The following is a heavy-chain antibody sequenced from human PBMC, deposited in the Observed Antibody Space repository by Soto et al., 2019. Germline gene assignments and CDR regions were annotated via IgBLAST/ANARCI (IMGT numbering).Heavy chain of an antibody. V-gene: IGHV3-74*03. CDR1: GFTFSGYW. CDR3: VKAAARGDY. Sequence: EVQLVESGGGLVQPGGSLRLSCAASGFTFSGYWMHWVRQVAGKGLVWVSRTNTDGSSTTYADSVKGRFTISRDNAKNTLYLQMNSLRAEDTAVYYCVKAAARGDYWGQGTLVTVSS. D-gene: IGHD3-10*01. CDR2: TNTDGSST. J-gene: IGHJ4*02.